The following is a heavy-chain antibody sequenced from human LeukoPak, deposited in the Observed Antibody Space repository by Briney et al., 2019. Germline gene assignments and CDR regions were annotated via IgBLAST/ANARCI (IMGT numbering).Heavy chain of an antibody. CDR3: ARDYVDTAMVFDY. V-gene: IGHV3-21*01. Sequence: GGSLRLSCAASGFTFSSYSMNWVRQAPGKGLEWVSSISSSSSCIYYADSVKGRFTISRDNAKNSLYLQMNSLRAEDTAVYYCARDYVDTAMVFDYWGQGTLVTVSS. J-gene: IGHJ4*02. CDR2: ISSSSSCI. D-gene: IGHD5-18*01. CDR1: GFTFSSYS.